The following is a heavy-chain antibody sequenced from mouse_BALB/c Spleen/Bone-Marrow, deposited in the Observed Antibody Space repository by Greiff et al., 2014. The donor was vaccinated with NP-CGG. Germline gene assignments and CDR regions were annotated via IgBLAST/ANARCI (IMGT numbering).Heavy chain of an antibody. V-gene: IGHV2-4-1*01. D-gene: IGHD2-3*01. CDR2: IWSGGST. Sequence: VQLQESGPGLVHPSQSLSITCTVSGFSLTSYDIHWVRQSPGKGLEWLGVIWSGGSTDYNAAFISRLSISKDNSKSQVSFKMYSLQADDTAIYYCARKSSYDGFHTMDQWGQGASVTVSS. CDR1: GFSLTSYD. J-gene: IGHJ4*01. CDR3: ARKSSYDGFHTMDQ.